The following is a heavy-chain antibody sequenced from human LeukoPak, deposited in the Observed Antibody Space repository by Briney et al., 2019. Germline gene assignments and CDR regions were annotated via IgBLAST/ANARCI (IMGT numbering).Heavy chain of an antibody. Sequence: ASVKVSCKASGYTFTSNYIHWVRRAPGQGLQWTGRINPSAGTTTYAQRFQGRVTMTRDTSTSTVYMELSSLRSEDTAVYYCARGVVVHEYTYGTFDYWGQGTLVTVSS. D-gene: IGHD5-18*01. CDR2: INPSAGTT. J-gene: IGHJ4*02. CDR1: GYTFTSNY. V-gene: IGHV1-46*01. CDR3: ARGVVVHEYTYGTFDY.